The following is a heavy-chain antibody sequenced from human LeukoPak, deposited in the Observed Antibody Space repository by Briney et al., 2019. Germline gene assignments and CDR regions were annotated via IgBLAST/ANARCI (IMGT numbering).Heavy chain of an antibody. Sequence: SETLSLTCAVYGGSFSGYYWSWIRQPPGKGLEWIGEINHSGSTNYDPSLKSRVTISVDTSKNQFSLKLSSVTAADTAVYYCARWYGSSAYYGMDVWGQGTTVTVSS. V-gene: IGHV4-34*01. CDR2: INHSGST. D-gene: IGHD6-6*01. CDR3: ARWYGSSAYYGMDV. J-gene: IGHJ6*02. CDR1: GGSFSGYY.